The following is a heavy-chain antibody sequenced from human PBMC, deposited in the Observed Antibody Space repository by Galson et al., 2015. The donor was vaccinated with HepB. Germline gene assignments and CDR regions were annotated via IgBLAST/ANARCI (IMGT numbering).Heavy chain of an antibody. V-gene: IGHV4-59*01. Sequence: ETLSLTCTVSGGSISSYYWSWIRQPPGKGLEWIGYIYYSGSTNYSPSLKSRVTISVDTSKNQFSLKLSSVTAADTAVYYCARLDGYNSYYFDYWGQGTLVTVSS. D-gene: IGHD5-24*01. CDR2: IYYSGST. J-gene: IGHJ4*02. CDR1: GGSISSYY. CDR3: ARLDGYNSYYFDY.